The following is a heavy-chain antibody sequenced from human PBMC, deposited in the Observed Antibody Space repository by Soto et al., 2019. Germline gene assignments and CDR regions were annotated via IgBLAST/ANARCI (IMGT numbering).Heavy chain of an antibody. V-gene: IGHV3-33*01. Sequence: GGSLRLSCAASGFTFSSYGMHWVRQAPGKGLEWVAVIWYDGSNKYYAESVKGRFTISTENSKNTLYLQMNSLRAEDTAVYYCARAPGPHYSNYDDFDYWGQGTLVTVSS. CDR1: GFTFSSYG. CDR3: ARAPGPHYSNYDDFDY. J-gene: IGHJ4*02. D-gene: IGHD4-4*01. CDR2: IWYDGSNK.